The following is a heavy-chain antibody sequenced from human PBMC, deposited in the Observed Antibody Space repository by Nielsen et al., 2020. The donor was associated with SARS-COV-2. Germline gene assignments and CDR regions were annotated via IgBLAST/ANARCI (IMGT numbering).Heavy chain of an antibody. V-gene: IGHV4-59*08. Sequence: SETLSLTCTVSGGSISSYYWSWIRQPPGKGLEWIGYIYYSGSTNYNPSLKSRVTISVDTSKNQFSLKLSSVTAADTAVYYCAGQAITIFGVVSGDAFDIWGQGTMVTVSS. D-gene: IGHD3-3*01. J-gene: IGHJ3*02. CDR2: IYYSGST. CDR3: AGQAITIFGVVSGDAFDI. CDR1: GGSISSYY.